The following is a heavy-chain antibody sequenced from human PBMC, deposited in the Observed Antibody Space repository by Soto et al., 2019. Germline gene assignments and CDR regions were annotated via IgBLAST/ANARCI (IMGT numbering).Heavy chain of an antibody. CDR1: GFTFSSYG. D-gene: IGHD3-3*01. J-gene: IGHJ4*02. CDR3: AKDSRSSYYDFWSGYSNDY. CDR2: ISYDGSNK. Sequence: QVQLVESGGGVVQPGRSLRLSCAASGFTFSSYGMHWVRQAPGKGLEWVAVISYDGSNKYYADSVKGRFTISRDNSKNPLYLQMNSLRAEDTAVYYCAKDSRSSYYDFWSGYSNDYWGKGTMVTVSS. V-gene: IGHV3-30*18.